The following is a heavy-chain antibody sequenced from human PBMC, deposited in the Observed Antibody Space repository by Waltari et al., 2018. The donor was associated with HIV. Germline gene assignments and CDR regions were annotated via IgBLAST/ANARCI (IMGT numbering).Heavy chain of an antibody. CDR1: GFIFSCYG. V-gene: IGHV3-30*18. CDR3: AKEETRVFSSTSFYYYYGMDV. J-gene: IGHJ6*02. D-gene: IGHD2-2*01. Sequence: QVQLVESGGGVVQPGRSLRLSCAASGFIFSCYGLHWVRQAPGKGLEWVAVISYDGSNKYYADSVKGRFTISRDHSKNMLYLQMNSLRAEDTAVYYCAKEETRVFSSTSFYYYYGMDVWGQGTTVTVSS. CDR2: ISYDGSNK.